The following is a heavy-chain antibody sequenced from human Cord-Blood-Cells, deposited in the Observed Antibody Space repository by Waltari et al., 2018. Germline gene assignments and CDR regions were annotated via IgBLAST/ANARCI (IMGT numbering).Heavy chain of an antibody. J-gene: IGHJ4*02. Sequence: EVQLLESGGGLVQPGGSLRLSCAASGLTFRSYAMSWVRQAPGKGLECVSAISGSGCSTYYADSVKGLFTISRDNSKNTLYLQMNSLRAEDTAVYYCAKMRGGQPLYYFDYWGQGTLVTVSS. D-gene: IGHD3-16*01. CDR1: GLTFRSYA. CDR2: ISGSGCST. CDR3: AKMRGGQPLYYFDY. V-gene: IGHV3-23*01.